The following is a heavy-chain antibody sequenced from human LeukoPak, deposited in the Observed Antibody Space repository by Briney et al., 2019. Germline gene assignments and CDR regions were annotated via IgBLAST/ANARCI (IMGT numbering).Heavy chain of an antibody. D-gene: IGHD2-15*01. CDR1: GDSVTGYY. CDR3: VIGVGWQPDY. Sequence: PSETLSLTCTVFGDSVTGYYLNWVRQPPGKGLEWIGHIYKIGPTNYNPSLKSRLTISADTSKNQFSLKLRSVTAADTAVYYCVIGVGWQPDYWGQGALVTASS. J-gene: IGHJ4*02. V-gene: IGHV4-59*02. CDR2: IYKIGPT.